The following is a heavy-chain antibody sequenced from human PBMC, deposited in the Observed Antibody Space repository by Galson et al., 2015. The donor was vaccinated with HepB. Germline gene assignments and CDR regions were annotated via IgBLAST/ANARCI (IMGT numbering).Heavy chain of an antibody. Sequence: CAASGFTFSSYAMSWVRQAPGKGLEWVSAISGSGGSTYYADSVKGRFTISRDNSKNTLYLQMNSLRAEDTAVYYCAKDHGYSYGPDAFDIWGQGTMVTVSS. CDR2: ISGSGGST. CDR3: AKDHGYSYGPDAFDI. J-gene: IGHJ3*02. D-gene: IGHD5-18*01. V-gene: IGHV3-23*01. CDR1: GFTFSSYA.